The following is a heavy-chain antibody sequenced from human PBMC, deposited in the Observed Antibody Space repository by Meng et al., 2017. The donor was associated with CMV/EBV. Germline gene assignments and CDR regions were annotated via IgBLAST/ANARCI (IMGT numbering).Heavy chain of an antibody. J-gene: IGHJ4*02. CDR2: ISWNSGSI. Sequence: GGSLRLSCAASGFTFDDYAMHWVRQAPGKGLEWVSGISWNSGSIGHADSVKGRFTISRDNAKNSLYLQMNSLRAEDTALYYCAKSQAYYYGSGSDHFDYWGQGTLVTVSS. V-gene: IGHV3-9*01. D-gene: IGHD3-10*01. CDR3: AKSQAYYYGSGSDHFDY. CDR1: GFTFDDYA.